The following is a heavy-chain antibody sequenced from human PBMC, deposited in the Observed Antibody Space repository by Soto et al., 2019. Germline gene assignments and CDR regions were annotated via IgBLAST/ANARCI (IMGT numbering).Heavy chain of an antibody. CDR3: ARGGDCSSTSCYRSGPRYYYYGMDV. J-gene: IGHJ6*02. V-gene: IGHV1-46*01. Sequence: ASVKVSCKASGYTFTSYYMHWVRQAPGQGLEWMGIINPSGGSTSYAQKFQGRVTMTRDTSTSTVYMELSSLRSEDTAVYYCARGGDCSSTSCYRSGPRYYYYGMDVWGQGTTLTVSS. D-gene: IGHD2-2*01. CDR1: GYTFTSYY. CDR2: INPSGGST.